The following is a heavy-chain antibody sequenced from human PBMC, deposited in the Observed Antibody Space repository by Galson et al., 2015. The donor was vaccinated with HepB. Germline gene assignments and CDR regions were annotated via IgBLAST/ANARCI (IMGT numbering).Heavy chain of an antibody. CDR2: IYSGGST. V-gene: IGHV3-66*01. CDR1: GFTVSSNY. J-gene: IGHJ4*02. CDR3: AREPRFGELEEGPLDY. D-gene: IGHD3-10*01. Sequence: SLRLSCAASGFTVSSNYMRWVRQAPGKGLEWVSVIYSGGSTYYADSVKGRFTISRDNSKNTLYLQMNSLRAEDTAVYYCAREPRFGELEEGPLDYWGQGTLVTVSS.